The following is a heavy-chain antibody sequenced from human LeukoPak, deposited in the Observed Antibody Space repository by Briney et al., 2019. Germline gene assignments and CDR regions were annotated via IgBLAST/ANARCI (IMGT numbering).Heavy chain of an antibody. V-gene: IGHV1-2*06. J-gene: IGHJ4*02. CDR1: GYTFTGYY. CDR2: INPNSGGT. Sequence: ASVKVSCKASGYTFTGYYMHWVRQAPGQGLEWMGRINPNSGGTNYAQKLQGRVTMTTDTSTSTAYMELRSLRSDDTAVYYCARDRIKTSSGSSPPGYWGQGTLVTVSS. D-gene: IGHD1-26*01. CDR3: ARDRIKTSSGSSPPGY.